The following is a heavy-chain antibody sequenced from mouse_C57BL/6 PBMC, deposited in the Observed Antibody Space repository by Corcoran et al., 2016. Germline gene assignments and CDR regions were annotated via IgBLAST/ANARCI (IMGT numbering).Heavy chain of an antibody. CDR1: GYTFTDYN. J-gene: IGHJ3*01. V-gene: IGHV1-18*01. CDR3: ARYGNYPFAY. D-gene: IGHD2-1*01. Sequence: EVQLQQSGPELVKPGASVKIPCKASGYTFTDYNMDWVKQSHGKSLEWKGDINPNNGGTSYNQKFKGKATLTVDKSSSTAYMELRSLTSEDTAVYYCARYGNYPFAYWGQGTLVTVSA. CDR2: INPNNGGT.